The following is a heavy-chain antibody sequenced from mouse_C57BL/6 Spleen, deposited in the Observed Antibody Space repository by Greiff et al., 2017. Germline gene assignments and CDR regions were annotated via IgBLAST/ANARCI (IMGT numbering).Heavy chain of an antibody. J-gene: IGHJ2*01. CDR3: THYYGSSLYYFDY. CDR2: IDPENGDT. Sequence: EVQLQQSGAELVRPGASVKLSCTASGFNIKDDYMHWVKQRPEQGLEWIGWIDPENGDTESASKFQGKATITADTSSNTAYLQLSSLTSEDTAVYYCTHYYGSSLYYFDYWGQGTTLTVSS. D-gene: IGHD1-1*01. CDR1: GFNIKDDY. V-gene: IGHV14-4*01.